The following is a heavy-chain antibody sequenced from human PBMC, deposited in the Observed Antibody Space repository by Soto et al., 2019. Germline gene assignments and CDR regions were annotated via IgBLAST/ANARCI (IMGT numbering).Heavy chain of an antibody. D-gene: IGHD2-15*01. CDR3: TREAVGAENGFDP. Sequence: QVRLVQSGAEVKRPGASVKVSCRASGYTFVDYALHWVRQAPGQGLEWVGWMNPKTGNIKSSHKFEDRVSITRDTATRTAYMETSGSRSEDTAVYFCTREAVGAENGFDPWGQGTLVTVSS. J-gene: IGHJ5*02. CDR2: MNPKTGNI. V-gene: IGHV1-3*01. CDR1: GYTFVDYA.